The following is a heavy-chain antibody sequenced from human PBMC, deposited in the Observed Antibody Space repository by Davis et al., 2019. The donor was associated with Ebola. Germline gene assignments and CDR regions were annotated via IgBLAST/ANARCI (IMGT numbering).Heavy chain of an antibody. CDR1: EFSFTTYW. J-gene: IGHJ6*02. D-gene: IGHD5-24*01. CDR3: ARDRGVDGFNFERYYYFGMDV. V-gene: IGHV3-7*01. CDR2: IKPDGSEK. Sequence: GESLKISCAASEFSFTTYWMSWVRQAPGKGLEWVANIKPDGSEKNYVDSVKGRFAISRDNVKNSLYLQMNTLRAEDTAVYYCARDRGVDGFNFERYYYFGMDVWGQGTTVTVSS.